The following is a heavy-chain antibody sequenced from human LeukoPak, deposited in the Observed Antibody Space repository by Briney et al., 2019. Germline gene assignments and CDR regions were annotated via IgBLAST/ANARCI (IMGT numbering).Heavy chain of an antibody. CDR3: AREDLNTILGAFDI. J-gene: IGHJ3*02. Sequence: GASVKVSCKASGYTFTGYYMHWLRQAPGQGLEWVGRINPNSGGTNYAQKFQGRVTMTRDTSISTAYMELSTLRSDDTAVYYCAREDLNTILGAFDIWGQGTMVTVSS. CDR2: INPNSGGT. V-gene: IGHV1-2*06. D-gene: IGHD2/OR15-2a*01. CDR1: GYTFTGYY.